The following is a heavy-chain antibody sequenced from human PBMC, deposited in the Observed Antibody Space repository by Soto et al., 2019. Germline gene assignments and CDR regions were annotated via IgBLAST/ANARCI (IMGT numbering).Heavy chain of an antibody. D-gene: IGHD4-17*01. CDR2: ISGYNGNT. CDR1: GYTFTSYG. V-gene: IGHV1-18*04. Sequence: ASVKVSCKASGYTFTSYGISWVRQAPGQGLGWMGWISGYNGNTNYAQKLQGRITMTTDTSTSTVYMDMRSLRADDTAVYYCARVRGVKDYHYVDAFDYWGQGTPVTVSS. CDR3: ARVRGVKDYHYVDAFDY. J-gene: IGHJ4*02.